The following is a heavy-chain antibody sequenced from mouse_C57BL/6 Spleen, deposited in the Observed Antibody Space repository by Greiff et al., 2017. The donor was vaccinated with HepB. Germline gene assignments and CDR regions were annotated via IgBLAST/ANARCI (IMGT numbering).Heavy chain of an antibody. J-gene: IGHJ4*01. Sequence: QVQLKQPGAELVMPGASVKLSCKASGYTFTSYWMHWVKQRPGQGLEWIGEIDPSDSYTNYNQKFKGKSTLTVDKSSSTAYMQLSSLTSEDSAVYYCAREGDYDEAMDYWGQGTSVTVSS. CDR1: GYTFTSYW. CDR3: AREGDYDEAMDY. D-gene: IGHD2-4*01. CDR2: IDPSDSYT. V-gene: IGHV1-69*01.